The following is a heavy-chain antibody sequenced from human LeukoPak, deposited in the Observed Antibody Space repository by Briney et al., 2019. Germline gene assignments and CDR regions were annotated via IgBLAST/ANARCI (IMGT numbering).Heavy chain of an antibody. CDR2: IKQDGSEK. J-gene: IGHJ4*02. V-gene: IGHV3-7*01. D-gene: IGHD4-17*01. Sequence: GGALRVSCAASGYTFSSDWMSWGRQAPGEGLEWVANIKQDGSEKYYVDSVEGRFTISRDNAKNPLYLQMNSLRAEDTAVYYCARVSATVIPIFDYWGQGALVTVSS. CDR3: ARVSATVIPIFDY. CDR1: GYTFSSDW.